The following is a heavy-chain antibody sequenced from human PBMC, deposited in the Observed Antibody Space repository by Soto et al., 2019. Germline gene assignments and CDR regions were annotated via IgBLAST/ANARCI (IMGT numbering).Heavy chain of an antibody. V-gene: IGHV4-30-2*01. CDR3: ARDIAGSQWTLFDY. Sequence: SETLSLTCAVSGGSISSGGYSWSWIRQPPGKGLEWIGYIYHSGSTYYNPSLKSRVTISVDRSKNQFSLKLSSVTAADTAVYYCARDIAGSQWTLFDYWGQGTLVTVSS. CDR2: IYHSGST. J-gene: IGHJ4*02. D-gene: IGHD6-19*01. CDR1: GGSISSGGYS.